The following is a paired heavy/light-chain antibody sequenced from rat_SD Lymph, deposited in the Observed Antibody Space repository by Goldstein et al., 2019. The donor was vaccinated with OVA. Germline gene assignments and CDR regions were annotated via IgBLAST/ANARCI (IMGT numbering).Light chain of an antibody. CDR3: QQYDSSPYT. Sequence: DIQMTQTPSSMPASLGERVTISCRASQAISNYLNWYQQKPDGTIKPLIFYTSNLQSGVSSRFSGSGSGTDYSLTISSLEPEDFAMYYCQQYDSSPYTFGPGTKLELK. CDR1: QAISNY. V-gene: IGKV10S5*01. J-gene: IGKJ2-3*01. CDR2: YTS.
Heavy chain of an antibody. J-gene: IGHJ2*01. D-gene: IGHD1-3*01. CDR2: ISSSSSYI. V-gene: IGHV5-34*01. CDR1: GFTFRNYG. Sequence: EVQLVESGGDLVQPGRSLKLSCLASGFTFRNYGMNWIRQAPGKGLEWVAAISSSSSYIYYADTVKGRFTISRENAKNTLYLQMTSLRSEDSALYYCARHCTPSFNYGTYEYFDYWGQGVMVTVSS. CDR3: ARHCTPSFNYGTYEYFDY.